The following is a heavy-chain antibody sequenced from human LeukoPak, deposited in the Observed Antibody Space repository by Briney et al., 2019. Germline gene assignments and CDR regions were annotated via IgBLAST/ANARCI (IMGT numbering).Heavy chain of an antibody. CDR3: ARVSSGSYDAFDI. CDR1: GGSITFGGYY. J-gene: IGHJ3*02. D-gene: IGHD3-22*01. CDR2: IYYSGST. Sequence: PSQTLSLTCTVSGGSITFGGYYWNWIRQYPGKGLEWIGYIYYSGSTYYNPSLKSRATISVDTSKNQFSLKLSAVTAADTAVYYCARVSSGSYDAFDIWGQGTMVTVSS. V-gene: IGHV4-31*03.